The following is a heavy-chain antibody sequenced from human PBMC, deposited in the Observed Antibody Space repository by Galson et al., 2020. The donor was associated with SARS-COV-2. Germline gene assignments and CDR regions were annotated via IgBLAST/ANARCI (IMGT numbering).Heavy chain of an antibody. CDR1: GFTFSSYW. D-gene: IGHD3-22*01. CDR3: AKEYYYDSSGPLDAFDI. Sequence: GESLKISCGASGFTFSSYWMHWVRQAPGKGLVWVSRINSDGSSRSYADSVKGRFTISRDNAKNTLTLQMNSLRAEDTAMYYCAKEYYYDSSGPLDAFDIWGQGTMVTVSS. V-gene: IGHV3-74*01. J-gene: IGHJ3*02. CDR2: INSDGSSR.